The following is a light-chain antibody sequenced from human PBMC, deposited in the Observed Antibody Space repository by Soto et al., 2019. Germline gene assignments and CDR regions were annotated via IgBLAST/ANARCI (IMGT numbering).Light chain of an antibody. J-gene: IGKJ1*01. Sequence: DIQMAQSPSSLSASVGDRVTITCRASQSISSYLNWYQQKPGKAPKLLIYAASSLQSGVPSRFSGSGSGTDYTLTVSSLHREDFATYYCQQSYTTPPAFGQGTKVEIK. CDR3: QQSYTTPPA. CDR2: AAS. V-gene: IGKV1-39*01. CDR1: QSISSY.